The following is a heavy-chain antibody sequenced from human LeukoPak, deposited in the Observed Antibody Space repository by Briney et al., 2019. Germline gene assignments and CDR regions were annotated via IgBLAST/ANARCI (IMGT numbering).Heavy chain of an antibody. J-gene: IGHJ4*02. Sequence: GGSLRLSCAASGFTFSSYDMSWVRQGPGKGLEWVSAISGSGGSTYYADSVKGRLTISRDNSKNTLYLQMNSLRAEGTAVYYCAKDAYSGTYYDYWGQGNLVIVSS. D-gene: IGHD1-26*01. CDR2: ISGSGGST. CDR3: AKDAYSGTYYDY. CDR1: GFTFSSYD. V-gene: IGHV3-23*01.